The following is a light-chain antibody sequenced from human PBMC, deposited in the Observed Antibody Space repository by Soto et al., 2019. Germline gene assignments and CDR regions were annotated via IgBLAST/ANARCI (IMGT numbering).Light chain of an antibody. J-gene: IGKJ1*01. Sequence: EIVLTQSPATLSLSPGERATLSCRASQSVSSYLAWYQQKPGQAPRLLIYDASNSATVIPATFSGTGPVTDFTLTISSLQPEDFAVYYCQQRSNWPPWTFGQGTKVDIK. V-gene: IGKV3-11*01. CDR3: QQRSNWPPWT. CDR2: DAS. CDR1: QSVSSY.